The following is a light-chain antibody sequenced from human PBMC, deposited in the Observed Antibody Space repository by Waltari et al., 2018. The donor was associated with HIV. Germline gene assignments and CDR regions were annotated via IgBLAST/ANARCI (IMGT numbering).Light chain of an antibody. CDR3: QQYNMRPTT. Sequence: EVVMRQSPATLSVSPGDRATLPCSASQAIGNDLAWYQQRRCHAPRLLIYGASTRATGTSAWFSGSGSGTEFTLTISNLESEDFSVFYCQQYNMRPTTFGGGTKVEIK. CDR2: GAS. CDR1: QAIGND. J-gene: IGKJ4*01. V-gene: IGKV3-15*01.